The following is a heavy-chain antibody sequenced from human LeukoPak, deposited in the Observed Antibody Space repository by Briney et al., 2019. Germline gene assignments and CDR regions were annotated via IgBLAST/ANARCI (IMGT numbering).Heavy chain of an antibody. CDR1: GFSVSSNH. V-gene: IGHV3-53*01. CDR3: ARFMRGSVDC. J-gene: IGHJ4*02. CDR2: IYSGGGT. Sequence: PGGSLRLSCAASGFSVSSNHMSWVRQAPGKGLEWVSVIYSGGGTDYADSVKGRFTISRDNSKNTLYLQTNSLRAADTAVYYCARFMRGSVDCWGQGTLVTVSS. D-gene: IGHD3-16*01.